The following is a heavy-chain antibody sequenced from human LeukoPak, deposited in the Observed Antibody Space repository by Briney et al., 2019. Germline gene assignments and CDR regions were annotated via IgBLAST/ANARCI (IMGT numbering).Heavy chain of an antibody. J-gene: IGHJ5*02. CDR3: ARSYSSSWYAFHWFNP. CDR2: IYYSGST. Sequence: TETLSLTCTVSGGSISSYYWSWIRQPPGKGLEWIGYIYYSGSTNYNPSLKSRVTISVDTSKNQFSLKLSSVTAADTAVYYCARSYSSSWYAFHWFNPWGRGTLVTVSS. CDR1: GGSISSYY. D-gene: IGHD6-13*01. V-gene: IGHV4-59*01.